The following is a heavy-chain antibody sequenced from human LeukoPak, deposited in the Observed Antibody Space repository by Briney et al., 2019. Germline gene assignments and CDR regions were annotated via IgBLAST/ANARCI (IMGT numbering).Heavy chain of an antibody. CDR2: ISGSGGST. CDR1: GFTFSSYA. CDR3: AKAGFVVVNYYYYYMDV. J-gene: IGHJ6*03. Sequence: PGGSLRLSCAASGFTFSSYAMSWVRQAPGKGLEWVSAISGSGGSTYYADSVKGRFTISRDNSKNTLYLQMNSLRAEDTAVYYCAKAGFVVVNYYYYYMDVWGKGTTVTVSS. D-gene: IGHD2-21*01. V-gene: IGHV3-23*01.